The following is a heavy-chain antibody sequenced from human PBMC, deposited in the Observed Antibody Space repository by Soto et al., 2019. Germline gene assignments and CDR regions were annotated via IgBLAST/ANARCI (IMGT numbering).Heavy chain of an antibody. V-gene: IGHV2-26*04. Sequence: QVTVKESGPVLVKPTETLTLTCTVSGFSLSNAGLGVSWIRQPPGKALEWLAHIFSNDEKSYCTSLKSRLTISKDTSKSQVVLTMTNMDPVDTATYYCASTYSTSWYWFDTWGQGTLVTVSS. CDR1: GFSLSNAGLG. J-gene: IGHJ5*02. D-gene: IGHD6-13*01. CDR2: IFSNDEK. CDR3: ASTYSTSWYWFDT.